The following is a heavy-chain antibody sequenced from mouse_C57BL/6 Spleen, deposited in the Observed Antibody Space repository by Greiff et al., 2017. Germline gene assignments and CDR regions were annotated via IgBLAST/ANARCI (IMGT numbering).Heavy chain of an antibody. CDR3: ARGDGGWLDY. V-gene: IGHV1-67*01. J-gene: IGHJ3*01. CDR1: GYTFTDYA. CDR2: ISTDYGGA. Sequence: VQLQQSGPELVRPGVSVKLSCKGSGYTFTDYAMHWVNQSPAKGLEWIGVISTDYGGASYNEKFKDKATMTVDKSSSTAYIEVARVMSEASAVDYWARGDGGWLDYWGQGTLVTVSA. D-gene: IGHD2-3*01.